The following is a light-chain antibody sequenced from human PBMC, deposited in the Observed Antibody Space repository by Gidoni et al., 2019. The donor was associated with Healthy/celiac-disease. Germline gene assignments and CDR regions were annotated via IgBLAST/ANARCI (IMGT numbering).Light chain of an antibody. CDR2: GAS. J-gene: IGKJ2*01. CDR3: QQYGSSPMYT. V-gene: IGKV3-20*01. Sequence: EIVLTQSPGTLSLSPGERATLACRAIQSVSSSYLAWYQQKPGQAPRLLIYGASSRATGIPDRFSCSGSGTDFTLTISRLEPEDCAVYYCQQYGSSPMYTFGQGTKLEIK. CDR1: QSVSSSY.